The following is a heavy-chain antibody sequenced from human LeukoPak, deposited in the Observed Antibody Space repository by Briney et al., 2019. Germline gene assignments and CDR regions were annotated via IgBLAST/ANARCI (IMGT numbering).Heavy chain of an antibody. V-gene: IGHV1-69*04. Sequence: SVKVSCKASGGTFSSYAISWVRQAPGQGLEWVGRIIPILGIANYAQKFQGRVTITADKSTSTAYMELSSLRSEDTAVYYCARDGDGYCSSTSCLRGMDVWGQGTTVTVSS. J-gene: IGHJ6*01. CDR1: GGTFSSYA. CDR2: IIPILGIA. CDR3: ARDGDGYCSSTSCLRGMDV. D-gene: IGHD2-2*01.